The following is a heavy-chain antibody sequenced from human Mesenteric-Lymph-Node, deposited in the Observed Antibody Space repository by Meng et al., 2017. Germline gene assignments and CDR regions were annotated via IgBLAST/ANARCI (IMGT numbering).Heavy chain of an antibody. CDR2: FIPMFGTA. D-gene: IGHD3-22*01. V-gene: IGHV1-69*01. Sequence: QGGVGRSGAGVKRPRSSVGVPRKAWGGPVSSLPIGWIRQAPGQGLEWMGGFIPMFGTAQYAKKFQDRVTITADESTSTTYMELKSLTSEDTAVYYCARDPGPPLVMAHYWYFDVWGRGTLVTVSS. CDR3: ARDPGPPLVMAHYWYFDV. CDR1: GGPVSSLP. J-gene: IGHJ2*01.